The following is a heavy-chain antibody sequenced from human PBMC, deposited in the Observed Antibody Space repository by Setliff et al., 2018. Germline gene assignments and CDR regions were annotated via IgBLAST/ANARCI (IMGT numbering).Heavy chain of an antibody. J-gene: IGHJ6*03. Sequence: PSETLSLTCTVSGASLSSGTYYWSWIRQPAGKGLEWLGQIYTSWSTNYNPSLKGRATLSIDASKRQFSLKLTSVTAADTAVYYCARMSGFQYMDVWGKGTTVTV. V-gene: IGHV4-61*09. CDR1: GASLSSGTYY. CDR3: ARMSGFQYMDV. D-gene: IGHD3-3*01. CDR2: IYTSWST.